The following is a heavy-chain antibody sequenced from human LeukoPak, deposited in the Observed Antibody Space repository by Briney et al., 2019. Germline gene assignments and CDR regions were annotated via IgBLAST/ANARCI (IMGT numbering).Heavy chain of an antibody. CDR3: AREDGGKDGFDI. CDR1: GGSFIGYY. D-gene: IGHD2-15*01. CDR2: INHSGST. V-gene: IGHV4-34*01. J-gene: IGHJ3*02. Sequence: AQTLSLTCAVSGGSFIGYYRSWIRQPPGKGLEWVGEINHSGSTSYNPSLKRRVTISVNTAKNQFSLKASSVTAAETAVYYGAREDGGKDGFDIWGQGTMVTVSS.